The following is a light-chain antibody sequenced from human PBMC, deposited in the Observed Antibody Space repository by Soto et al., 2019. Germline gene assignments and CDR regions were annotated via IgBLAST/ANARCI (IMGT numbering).Light chain of an antibody. J-gene: IGKJ1*01. CDR1: QDISTW. CDR2: AAS. CDR3: QQANSVPPT. Sequence: DVQMTQSPSSVSASVGDRVTITCRASQDISTWLAWYQQKPGEAPRLLISAASRLQTGVPSRFSGSGSATDFTLTISSLQPEDCATYFCQQANSVPPTFGQGTKVEV. V-gene: IGKV1-12*01.